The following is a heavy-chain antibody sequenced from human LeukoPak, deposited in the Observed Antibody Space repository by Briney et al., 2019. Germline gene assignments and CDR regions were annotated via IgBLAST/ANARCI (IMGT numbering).Heavy chain of an antibody. Sequence: GGSLRLPCAASGFTFSSYGMHWVRQAPGKGLEWVAVISYDGSNKYYADSVKGRFTISRDNSKNTLYLQMNSLRAEDTAVYYCAKDTDCSSTSCYEVSWFDPWGQGTLVTVSS. J-gene: IGHJ5*02. V-gene: IGHV3-30*18. D-gene: IGHD2-2*01. CDR2: ISYDGSNK. CDR1: GFTFSSYG. CDR3: AKDTDCSSTSCYEVSWFDP.